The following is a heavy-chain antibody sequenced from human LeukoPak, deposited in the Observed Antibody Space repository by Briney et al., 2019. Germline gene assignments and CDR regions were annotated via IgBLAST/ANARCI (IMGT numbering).Heavy chain of an antibody. CDR1: GFTFSSYS. CDR2: ISSSSSYI. J-gene: IGHJ6*02. V-gene: IGHV3-21*01. D-gene: IGHD2-2*02. CDR3: ARERCSSTSCYRGDYGMDV. Sequence: GGSLRLSCAASGFTFSSYSMNWVRQAPGKGLEWVSSISSSSSYIYYADSVKGRFTISRDNAKNSLYLQMNSLRAEDRAVYYCARERCSSTSCYRGDYGMDVWGQGTTVTVSS.